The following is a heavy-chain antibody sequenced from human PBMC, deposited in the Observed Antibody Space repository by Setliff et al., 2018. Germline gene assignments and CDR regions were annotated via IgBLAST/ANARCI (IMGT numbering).Heavy chain of an antibody. Sequence: ASVQVSCKASGYTFTSYGISWVRQAPGQGLEWMGWISAYNGNTNYAQKLQGRVTMTTDTSTSTAYMELRSLRSDDTAVYYCARVYYDSSGSDLYYYYYGMDVWGQGTTVTVSS. V-gene: IGHV1-18*01. D-gene: IGHD3-22*01. CDR3: ARVYYDSSGSDLYYYYYGMDV. CDR1: GYTFTSYG. CDR2: ISAYNGNT. J-gene: IGHJ6*02.